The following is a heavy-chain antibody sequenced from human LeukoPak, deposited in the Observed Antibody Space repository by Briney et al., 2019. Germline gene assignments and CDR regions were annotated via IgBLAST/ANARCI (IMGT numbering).Heavy chain of an antibody. CDR2: ISSSGSTI. CDR1: GFTFSSYE. J-gene: IGHJ6*04. CDR3: AELGITMIGGV. D-gene: IGHD3-10*02. V-gene: IGHV3-48*03. Sequence: QPGGSLRLSCAASGFTFSSYEMNWVRQAPGKGLEWVSYISSSGSTIYYADSVEALLTISRDSAKNSLYLQMNSLRAEDTAVYYCAELGITMIGGVWGKGTTVTISS.